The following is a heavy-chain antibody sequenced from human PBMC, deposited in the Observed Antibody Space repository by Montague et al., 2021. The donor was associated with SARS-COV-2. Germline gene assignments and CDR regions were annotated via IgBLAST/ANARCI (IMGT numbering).Heavy chain of an antibody. V-gene: IGHV3-33*01. CDR3: ARVLSYYGMDV. CDR1: GFIFSSYG. Sequence: SLRLSCAASGFIFSSYGMHWVRQAPGKGLEWVAVIWYDGSNKYYADSVKGRFTISRDNSKNTLYLQMNSLRAEDTAVYYCARVLSYYGMDVWGQGTTVTVSS. CDR2: IWYDGSNK. J-gene: IGHJ6*02.